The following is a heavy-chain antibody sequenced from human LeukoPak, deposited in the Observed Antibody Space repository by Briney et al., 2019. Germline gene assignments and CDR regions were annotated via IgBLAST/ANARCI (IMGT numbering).Heavy chain of an antibody. V-gene: IGHV4-39*07. CDR3: ARERVYFDSSGHPSAASS. Sequence: SETLSLTCTVSGGSISSSSHYWVWIRQPPGKGLEWIGSINYGGSPYYNPALKGRVTISVDTSKTHFSLKLSSVTAADTAVYFCARERVYFDSSGHPSAASSWGQGTLVTVSS. D-gene: IGHD3-22*01. CDR1: GGSISSSSHY. CDR2: INYGGSP. J-gene: IGHJ4*02.